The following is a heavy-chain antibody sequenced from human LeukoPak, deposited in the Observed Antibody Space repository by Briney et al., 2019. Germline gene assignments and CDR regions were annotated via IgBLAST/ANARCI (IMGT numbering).Heavy chain of an antibody. CDR2: ISSISSYI. V-gene: IGHV3-21*01. CDR1: GFTFSSYS. Sequence: GWSLTLSCAASGFTFSSYSMNWVRQAPGKGLEWVSSISSISSYIYYADSVKGRFTISRDNAKNSLYLQMNSLRAEDTAVYYCAREEYSSGWYHYYYMDVWGKGTTVTVSS. J-gene: IGHJ6*03. D-gene: IGHD6-19*01. CDR3: AREEYSSGWYHYYYMDV.